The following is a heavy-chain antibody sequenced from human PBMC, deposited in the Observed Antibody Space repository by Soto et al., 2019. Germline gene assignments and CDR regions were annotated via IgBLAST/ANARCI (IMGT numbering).Heavy chain of an antibody. CDR1: GGSFSNYA. CDR3: ARADRANYFYAMDV. V-gene: IGHV1-69*01. Sequence: QVQLVQSGAEVKMPGSSVRVSCKASGGSFSNYAISWVRQAPGQGLEWMGGIIPMFGIGNYAEKFLRRVTITADASTSTSHMELSSLRSEATAVYFCARADRANYFYAMDVWGQGTTVTVSS. D-gene: IGHD3-10*01. CDR2: IIPMFGIG. J-gene: IGHJ6*02.